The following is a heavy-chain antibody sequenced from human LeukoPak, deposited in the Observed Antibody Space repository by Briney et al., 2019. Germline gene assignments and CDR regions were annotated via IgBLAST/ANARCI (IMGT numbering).Heavy chain of an antibody. V-gene: IGHV3-64*01. CDR2: ISSNGGST. Sequence: PWGSLRLSCAASGFTFSSYAMHCVRQAPGKGLEYVSAISSNGGSTYYANSVKGRFTISRDNSKNTLYLQMGSLRAEDMAVYYCARSYYYDSSGYPPSAEYFQHWGQGTLVTVSS. CDR3: ARSYYYDSSGYPPSAEYFQH. J-gene: IGHJ1*01. D-gene: IGHD3-22*01. CDR1: GFTFSSYA.